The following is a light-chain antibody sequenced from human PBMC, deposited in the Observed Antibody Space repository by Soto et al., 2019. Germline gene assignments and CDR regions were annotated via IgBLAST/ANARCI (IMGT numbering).Light chain of an antibody. CDR1: QSISSW. CDR3: QQYNSYVYT. CDR2: DAS. J-gene: IGKJ2*01. Sequence: DIQMIQSPSTLSASVGDRVTITCRASQSISSWLAWYQQKPGKAPKLLIYDASSLESGVPSRFSGSGSGTEFTLTISSLQPDDFATYYCQQYNSYVYTFGQGTKLEIK. V-gene: IGKV1-5*01.